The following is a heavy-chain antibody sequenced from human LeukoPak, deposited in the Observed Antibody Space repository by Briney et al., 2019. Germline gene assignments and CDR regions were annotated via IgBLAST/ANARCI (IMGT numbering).Heavy chain of an antibody. V-gene: IGHV1-69*04. Sequence: GASVKVSCKASGGTFSSYAISWVRQAPGQGLEWMGRIIPIFGIANYAQKFQGRVTTTADKSTSTAYMELSSLRSEDTAVYYCARDSRMGYCSSTSCYHTYYYYGMDVWGQGTTVTVSS. CDR2: IIPIFGIA. J-gene: IGHJ6*02. D-gene: IGHD2-2*01. CDR1: GGTFSSYA. CDR3: ARDSRMGYCSSTSCYHTYYYYGMDV.